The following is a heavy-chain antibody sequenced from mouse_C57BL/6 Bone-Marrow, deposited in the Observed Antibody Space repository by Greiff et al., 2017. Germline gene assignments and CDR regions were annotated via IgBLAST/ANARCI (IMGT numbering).Heavy chain of an antibody. V-gene: IGHV5-9*01. D-gene: IGHD2-5*01. CDR3: ARPYYSNYGFAY. Sequence: EVMLVESGGGLVKPGGSLKLSCAASGFTFSSYTMSWVRQTPERRLEWVATISGGGGNTYYPDSVKGRFTISRDNAKSTLYLQMSSLRSEDTAVYYCARPYYSNYGFAYWGQGTLVTVSA. CDR2: ISGGGGNT. CDR1: GFTFSSYT. J-gene: IGHJ3*01.